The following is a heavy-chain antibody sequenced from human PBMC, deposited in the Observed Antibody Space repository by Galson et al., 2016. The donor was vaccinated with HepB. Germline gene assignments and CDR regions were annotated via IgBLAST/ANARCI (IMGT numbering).Heavy chain of an antibody. Sequence: SVKVSCKASGYTFTSHYIHWVRQAPGQGLEWMGMINPRGGSTTYAGKFEGRVTMTRDTSTSTVHLELSSLRSDDTAEYYCARAVGGNFRMDPWGQGTLVTVSS. CDR1: GYTFTSHY. V-gene: IGHV1-46*01. CDR2: INPRGGST. J-gene: IGHJ5*02. D-gene: IGHD4-23*01. CDR3: ARAVGGNFRMDP.